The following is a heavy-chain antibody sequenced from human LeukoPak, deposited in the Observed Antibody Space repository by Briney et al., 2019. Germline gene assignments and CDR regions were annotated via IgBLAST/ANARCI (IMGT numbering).Heavy chain of an antibody. J-gene: IGHJ4*02. D-gene: IGHD6-13*01. CDR3: AGHPSYSRSWYGLYSVGGEQFDY. CDR1: GVSISSYY. V-gene: IGHV4-4*07. Sequence: SETLSLPCTVSGVSISSYYWSWIRQPAGKRLEWSVRIYTSGSTNYTPSPKSRVTITVDTPKNQFSLTLSSVTAADTVVYYCAGHPSYSRSWYGLYSVGGEQFDYWGQGTLVTVSS. CDR2: IYTSGST.